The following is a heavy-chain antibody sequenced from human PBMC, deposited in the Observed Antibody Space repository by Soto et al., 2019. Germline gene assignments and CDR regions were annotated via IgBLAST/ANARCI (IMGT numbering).Heavy chain of an antibody. D-gene: IGHD7-27*01. CDR2: IYHSGST. Sequence: SETLSLTWAVSGGSTSSGDWWSWVRQPPGKGLEWIGEIYHSGSTNYNPSLERRITMSVDKSNNQFSLKLNSVTAADTAVYYCAKENWANPDSWGQGTLVTVSS. CDR1: GGSTSSGDW. CDR3: AKENWANPDS. J-gene: IGHJ4*02. V-gene: IGHV4-4*02.